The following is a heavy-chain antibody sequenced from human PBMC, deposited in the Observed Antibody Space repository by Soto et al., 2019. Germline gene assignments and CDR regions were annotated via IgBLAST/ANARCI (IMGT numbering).Heavy chain of an antibody. CDR2: ISAYNGNT. CDR3: ARWEWGYSYGSDLDY. V-gene: IGHV1-18*01. Sequence: QVPLVQSGAEVKKPGASVKVSCKASGYTFTSYGISWVRQAPGQGLEWMGWISAYNGNTNYAQKLQGRVTMTTDTSTSTAYMELRSLRSDDTAVYYCARWEWGYSYGSDLDYWGQGTLITVSS. D-gene: IGHD5-18*01. J-gene: IGHJ4*02. CDR1: GYTFTSYG.